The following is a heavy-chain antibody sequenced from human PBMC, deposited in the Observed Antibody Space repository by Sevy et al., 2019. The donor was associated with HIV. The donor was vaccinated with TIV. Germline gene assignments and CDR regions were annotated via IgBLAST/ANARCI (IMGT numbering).Heavy chain of an antibody. D-gene: IGHD6-13*01. Sequence: GGSLRLSCAASGFSFSNFAIHWVRQAPGKVLEWVAVVSYDGSKKDYADSVKGRFTISRDNSRNTLYLQMDSLRTEDTAFYYCVRGGDTSSWYRSFDYWGQGVLVTVSS. CDR2: VSYDGSKK. CDR1: GFSFSNFA. V-gene: IGHV3-30-3*01. J-gene: IGHJ4*02. CDR3: VRGGDTSSWYRSFDY.